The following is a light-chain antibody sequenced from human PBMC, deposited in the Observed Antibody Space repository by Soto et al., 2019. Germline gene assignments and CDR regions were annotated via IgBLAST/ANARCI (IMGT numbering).Light chain of an antibody. CDR2: IAS. CDR1: QGIRSY. Sequence: DIQLTHSPSFLSASVVYIVTITCRASQGIRSYLALYQQKPGRAPKLLMYIASTLQTGVPSRFSGSGSGTEFTLTITSLQPEDFATYYCQKVNSYPINFGQGTRLEIK. J-gene: IGKJ5*01. V-gene: IGKV1-9*01. CDR3: QKVNSYPIN.